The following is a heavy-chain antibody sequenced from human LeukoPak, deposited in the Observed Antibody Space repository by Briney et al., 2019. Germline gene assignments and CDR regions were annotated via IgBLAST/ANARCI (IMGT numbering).Heavy chain of an antibody. CDR2: INSDGNST. CDR1: GFTFSSYW. J-gene: IGHJ4*02. CDR3: AAVAGKDFDY. D-gene: IGHD6-19*01. V-gene: IGHV3-74*01. Sequence: GGSLRLSCAASGFTFSSYWMHWVRQAPGKGLVWVSRINSDGNSTSYADSVKGRFTISRDNSKNTLYLQMNSLRAEDTAVYYCAAVAGKDFDYWGQGTLVTVSS.